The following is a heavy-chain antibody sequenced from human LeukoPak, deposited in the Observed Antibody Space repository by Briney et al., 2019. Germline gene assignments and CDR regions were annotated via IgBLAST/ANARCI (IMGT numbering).Heavy chain of an antibody. CDR3: ASGRTYYYDSSGYLPAVY. J-gene: IGHJ4*02. V-gene: IGHV3-30*02. D-gene: IGHD3-22*01. CDR2: IRYDGSNK. Sequence: TGGSLRLSCVASGFTFSSYSMNWVRQAPGKGLEWVAFIRYDGSNKYYADSVKGRFTISRDNAKNSLYLQMNSLRAEDTAVYYCASGRTYYYDSSGYLPAVYWGQGTLVTVSS. CDR1: GFTFSSYS.